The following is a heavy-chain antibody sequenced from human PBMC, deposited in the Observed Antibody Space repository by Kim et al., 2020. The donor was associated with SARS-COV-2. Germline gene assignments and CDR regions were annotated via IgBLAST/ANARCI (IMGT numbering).Heavy chain of an antibody. D-gene: IGHD2-2*01. J-gene: IGHJ4*02. Sequence: YTENFRGRVTMTRDTSVSTAYMELSRLRSDDTAVYYCARDRCTRTSCRLDYWGQGTLVTVSS. CDR3: ARDRCTRTSCRLDY. V-gene: IGHV1-2*02.